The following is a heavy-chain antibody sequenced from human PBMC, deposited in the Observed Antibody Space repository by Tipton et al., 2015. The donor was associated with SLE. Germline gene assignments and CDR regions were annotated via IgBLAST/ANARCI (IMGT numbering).Heavy chain of an antibody. V-gene: IGHV3-23*03. Sequence: GSLRLSCAASGFTFTNYAMNWVRQAPGKGLEWVSVIYSGGSTTYADSVRGRFDISRDKSKNTLYLQMNSLRAEDTAVYYCAKARKNDYGELGVWGQGTTVIVSS. CDR3: AKARKNDYGELGV. CDR2: IYSGGST. D-gene: IGHD4-17*01. J-gene: IGHJ6*02. CDR1: GFTFTNYA.